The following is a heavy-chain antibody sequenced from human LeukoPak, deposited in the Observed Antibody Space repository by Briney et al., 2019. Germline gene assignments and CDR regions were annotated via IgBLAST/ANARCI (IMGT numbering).Heavy chain of an antibody. CDR3: ARGPYYDILTGYYAG. D-gene: IGHD3-9*01. CDR2: IIPILGIA. CDR1: GGTFSGYA. V-gene: IGHV1-69*04. Sequence: ASVKVSCKASGGTFSGYAISWVRQAPGQGLEWMGRIIPILGIANYAQKFQGRVTITADKSASTAYMELSSLRSEDTAVYYCARGPYYDILTGYYAGWGQGTLVTVSS. J-gene: IGHJ4*02.